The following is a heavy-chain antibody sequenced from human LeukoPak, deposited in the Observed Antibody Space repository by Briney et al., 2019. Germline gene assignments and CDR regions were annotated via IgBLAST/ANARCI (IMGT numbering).Heavy chain of an antibody. D-gene: IGHD6-13*01. V-gene: IGHV3-21*01. J-gene: IGHJ4*02. CDR3: ARGHSSSYDYYFDY. Sequence: GGSLRLSCAASGFTFNTYRMTWVRQAPGKGLEWVSSITTSSSYIYYADSVKGRFTISRDNAKNSLYLQMDSLRAEDTAVYYCARGHSSSYDYYFDYRGQGTLVTVSS. CDR1: GFTFNTYR. CDR2: ITTSSSYI.